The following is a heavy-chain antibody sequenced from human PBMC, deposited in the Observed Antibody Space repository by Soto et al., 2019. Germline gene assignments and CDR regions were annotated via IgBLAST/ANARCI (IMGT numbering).Heavy chain of an antibody. CDR2: IKQDGSEK. D-gene: IGHD5-12*01. J-gene: IGHJ6*02. CDR1: GFTFSSDW. V-gene: IGHV3-7*04. CDR3: ARDGWLQPVLDYGMDV. Sequence: PGGPLSLSCTASGFTFSSDWMSWVRQAPGKGLEWVANIKQDGSEKYYVDSVKGRFTITRDNAKNSLYLQMNSLRAEDTAVYYCARDGWLQPVLDYGMDVWGQGTTVTVSS.